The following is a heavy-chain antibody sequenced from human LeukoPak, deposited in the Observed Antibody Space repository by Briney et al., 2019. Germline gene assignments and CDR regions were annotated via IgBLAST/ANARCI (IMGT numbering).Heavy chain of an antibody. Sequence: PGRSLRLSCAASGFTFNSYGMHWVRQAPGKGLEWVAVIWYDGSNKYYADSVKGRFTISRDNSKNTLYLQMNSLRAEDTAVYYCARDLSIAAAGNRYYYYGMDVWGQGTTVTVSS. CDR3: ARDLSIAAAGNRYYYYGMDV. J-gene: IGHJ6*02. D-gene: IGHD6-13*01. CDR2: IWYDGSNK. V-gene: IGHV3-33*01. CDR1: GFTFNSYG.